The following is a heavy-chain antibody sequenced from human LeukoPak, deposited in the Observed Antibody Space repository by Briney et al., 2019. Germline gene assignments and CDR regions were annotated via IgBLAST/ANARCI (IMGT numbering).Heavy chain of an antibody. CDR2: IIPIFGTA. Sequence: SVKVSCKASGGTFSSYAISWVRQAPGQGLEWMGGIIPIFGTANYAQKFQGRVTITADESTSTAYMELSSLRSEDTAVYYSARGAPEGTIIGVVISGRYYYYYMDVWGKGTTVTVSS. CDR3: ARGAPEGTIIGVVISGRYYYYYMDV. V-gene: IGHV1-69*01. CDR1: GGTFSSYA. D-gene: IGHD3-3*01. J-gene: IGHJ6*03.